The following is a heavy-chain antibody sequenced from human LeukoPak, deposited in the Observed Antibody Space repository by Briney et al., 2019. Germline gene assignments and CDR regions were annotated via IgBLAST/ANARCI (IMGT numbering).Heavy chain of an antibody. CDR1: GGSFSGYY. D-gene: IGHD1-26*01. CDR2: IIHSGGT. Sequence: PSETLSLTCAVYGGSFSGYYWSWIRQPPGKGLDWIGEIIHSGGTNYNPSLKSRVTISVDTSKDQFSLNLNSINAADTAVYYCARGLGGSYYSDHWGQGTLVTVSS. J-gene: IGHJ4*02. CDR3: ARGLGGSYYSDH. V-gene: IGHV4-34*01.